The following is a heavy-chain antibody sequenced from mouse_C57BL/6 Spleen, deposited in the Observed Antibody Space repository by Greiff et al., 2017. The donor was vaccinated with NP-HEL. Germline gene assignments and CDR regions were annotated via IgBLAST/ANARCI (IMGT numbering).Heavy chain of an antibody. V-gene: IGHV2-3*01. CDR3: AKPANYGSSLAY. CDR1: GFSLTSYG. CDR2: IWGDGST. J-gene: IGHJ3*01. Sequence: VQVVESGPGLVAPSQSLSITCTVSGFSLTSYGVSWVRQPPGKGLEWLGVIWGDGSTNYHSALIVRLSISKDNSKSQVFLQLNSLQTEDTATYYCAKPANYGSSLAYWGQGTLVTVSA. D-gene: IGHD1-1*01.